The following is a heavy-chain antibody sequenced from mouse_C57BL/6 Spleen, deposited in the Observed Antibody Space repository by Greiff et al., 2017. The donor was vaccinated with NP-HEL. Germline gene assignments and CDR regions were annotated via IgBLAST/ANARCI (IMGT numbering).Heavy chain of an antibody. Sequence: EVQLQESGAELVKPGASVKLSCTASGFNIKDYYMHWVKQRTEQGLEWIGRIDPEDGATKYAPKFQGKATIPADTSSNTAYLQLSSLTSEDTAVYYCARSVVAHWYFDVWGTGTTVTVSS. CDR1: GFNIKDYY. CDR3: ARSVVAHWYFDV. J-gene: IGHJ1*03. D-gene: IGHD1-1*01. V-gene: IGHV14-2*01. CDR2: IDPEDGAT.